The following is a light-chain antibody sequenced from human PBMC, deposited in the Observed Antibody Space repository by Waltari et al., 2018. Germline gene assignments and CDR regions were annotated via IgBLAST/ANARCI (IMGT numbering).Light chain of an antibody. Sequence: QSAPTQPPSVSGSPGQSVTISCPGTSSDVGGYNYVSWYQQHPGKAPKLMIYGVTNRPSGVSDRFSGSKSVNTASLTISGLQAEDESDYYCCSYSTSSTFVFGSGTKLTVL. CDR2: GVT. J-gene: IGLJ6*01. CDR3: CSYSTSSTFV. V-gene: IGLV2-14*01. CDR1: SSDVGGYNY.